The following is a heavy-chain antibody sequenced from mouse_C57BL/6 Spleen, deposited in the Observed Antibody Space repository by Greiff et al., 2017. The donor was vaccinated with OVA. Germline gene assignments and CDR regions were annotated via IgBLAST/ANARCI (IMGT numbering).Heavy chain of an antibody. CDR1: GYTFTSYW. J-gene: IGHJ3*01. CDR3: AINVYAPFAY. CDR2: IDPSDGYT. V-gene: IGHV1-50*01. D-gene: IGHD2-2*01. Sequence: QVQLKQPGAELVKPGASVKLSCKASGYTFTSYWMQWVKQRPGKGLEWIGKIDPSDGYTNYNQQFKGKATLTVDTSSSTAYMQLSSLTSEDSAVYYCAINVYAPFAYWGQGTLVTVSA.